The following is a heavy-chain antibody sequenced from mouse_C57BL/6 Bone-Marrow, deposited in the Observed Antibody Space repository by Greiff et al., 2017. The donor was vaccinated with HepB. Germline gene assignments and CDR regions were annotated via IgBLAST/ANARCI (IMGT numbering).Heavy chain of an antibody. Sequence: VKLMESGAELVKPGASVKISCKASGYAFSSYWMNWVKQRPGKGLEWIGQIYPGDGDTNYNGKFKGKATLTADKSSSTAYMQLSSLTSEDSAVYFCARGSTKDFAYWGQGTLVTVSA. D-gene: IGHD2-1*01. J-gene: IGHJ3*01. V-gene: IGHV1-80*01. CDR3: ARGSTKDFAY. CDR2: IYPGDGDT. CDR1: GYAFSSYW.